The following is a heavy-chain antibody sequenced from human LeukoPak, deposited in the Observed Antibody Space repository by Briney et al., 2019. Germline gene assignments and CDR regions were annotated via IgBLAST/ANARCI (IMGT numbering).Heavy chain of an antibody. CDR3: ARSDSSCWYGVDY. Sequence: ASVKVSCKASVYTFTSYVINGVRQATGQGLEWVGWMNPNRGNTHYAPKFQGRVTMTRNTSMSTAYMELSSLRSEDTAVYYWARSDSSCWYGVDYWGQGTLVTVSS. D-gene: IGHD6-19*01. CDR1: VYTFTSYV. V-gene: IGHV1-8*01. J-gene: IGHJ4*02. CDR2: MNPNRGNT.